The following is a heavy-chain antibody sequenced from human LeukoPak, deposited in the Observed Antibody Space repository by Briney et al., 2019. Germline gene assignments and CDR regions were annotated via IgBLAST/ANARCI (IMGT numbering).Heavy chain of an antibody. Sequence: PGGSLRLSCAASGFTLSSYWVSWVRQAPGKGLEWVANINEDGSEKNFVDSVKGRFTISRDNAKNSLYLQMDSLRADDTAVYYCATYRGLDFGGQGTLVTVSS. CDR2: INEDGSEK. CDR3: ATYRGLDF. V-gene: IGHV3-7*01. CDR1: GFTLSSYW. D-gene: IGHD2-21*01. J-gene: IGHJ4*02.